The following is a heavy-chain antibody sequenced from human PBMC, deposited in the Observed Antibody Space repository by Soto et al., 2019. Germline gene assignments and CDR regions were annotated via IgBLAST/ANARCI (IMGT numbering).Heavy chain of an antibody. CDR2: ISYDGSNT. CDR1: GGTCSNYA. V-gene: IGHV3-30-3*01. Sequence: GGSLRLSCAASGGTCSNYAMHWVRQAPGKGLEWVALISYDGSNTYYADSVKGRFTISRDNPKNTLYLQMNSLRAEDTAVYSCARDQQLVSVVDYWGQGSLVPVSS. J-gene: IGHJ4*02. D-gene: IGHD6-13*01. CDR3: ARDQQLVSVVDY.